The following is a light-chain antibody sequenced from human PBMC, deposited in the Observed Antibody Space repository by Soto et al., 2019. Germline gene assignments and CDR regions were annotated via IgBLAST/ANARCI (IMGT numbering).Light chain of an antibody. V-gene: IGKV1-5*03. Sequence: IQMTQSPSTLSASVGDRVTITCRASQKINTWVAWYQQRPGKAPNLLIYEASSLEPGVPSRFGGSGSGTDFTLTISSLQPDDFATYYCQQYEIYPLTFGGGTQVA. CDR3: QQYEIYPLT. CDR2: EAS. J-gene: IGKJ4*01. CDR1: QKINTW.